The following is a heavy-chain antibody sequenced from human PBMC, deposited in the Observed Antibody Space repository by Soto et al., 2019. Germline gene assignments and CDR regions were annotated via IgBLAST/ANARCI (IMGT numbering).Heavy chain of an antibody. Sequence: QITLKESGPPLVKPTQTLTLTCTFSGFSLSTSGVGVGWIRQPPGKALEWLALIYWDDDKRYSPSLKSRLTITKDTSKNQVVLTMTNMDPVDTATYYCAHRERVFYYFDYWGQGTLVTVSS. CDR1: GFSLSTSGVG. V-gene: IGHV2-5*02. D-gene: IGHD6-13*01. CDR3: AHRERVFYYFDY. CDR2: IYWDDDK. J-gene: IGHJ4*02.